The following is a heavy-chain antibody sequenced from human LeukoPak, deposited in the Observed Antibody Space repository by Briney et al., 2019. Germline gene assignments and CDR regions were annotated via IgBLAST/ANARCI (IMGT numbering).Heavy chain of an antibody. Sequence: PGGSLRLSCAASGFTFSPYSMNWVRQAPGKGLEWVSSISSSSSYIYYADSVKGRFTISRDNAKNSLSLQMNSLRAEDTAVYYCARDPGRVAGTERHAWGQGTLVTVSS. D-gene: IGHD6-19*01. J-gene: IGHJ5*02. CDR3: ARDPGRVAGTERHA. CDR2: ISSSSSYI. CDR1: GFTFSPYS. V-gene: IGHV3-21*01.